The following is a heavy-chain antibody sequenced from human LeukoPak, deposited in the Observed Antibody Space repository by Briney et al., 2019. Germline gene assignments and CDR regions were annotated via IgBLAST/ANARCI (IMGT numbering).Heavy chain of an antibody. V-gene: IGHV3-48*01. D-gene: IGHD3-22*01. CDR3: ARDGGPYYESSGYYPGLDY. CDR2: MSGSSTTI. Sequence: SGGSLRLSCAASGFTFSTYSMNWVRQAPGKGLEWLSYMSGSSTTIFYADSVKGRFTVSRDNAKNSLYLQLNTLRAEDTAVYYCARDGGPYYESSGYYPGLDYWGQGTLVTVSS. J-gene: IGHJ4*02. CDR1: GFTFSTYS.